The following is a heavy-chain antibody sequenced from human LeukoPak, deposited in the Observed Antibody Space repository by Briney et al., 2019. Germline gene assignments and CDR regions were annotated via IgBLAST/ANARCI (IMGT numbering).Heavy chain of an antibody. CDR3: ATETNGRHYDY. CDR2: IGPTGSDR. J-gene: IGHJ4*02. Sequence: NWVRQAPGKGLEWVASIGPTGSDRYHADSIKGRFTISRDNANNFLYLQMNSLRAEDTAVYYCATETNGRHYDYWGQGTLLTVSS. V-gene: IGHV3-21*06. D-gene: IGHD1-14*01.